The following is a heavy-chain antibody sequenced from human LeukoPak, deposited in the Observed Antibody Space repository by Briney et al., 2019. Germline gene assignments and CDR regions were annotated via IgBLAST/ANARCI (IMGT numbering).Heavy chain of an antibody. Sequence: GGSLRLSCAASGFTFSSYAMHWVRQAPGKGLEWVAVISYDGSNKYYADSVKGRFTISRDNSKDTLYLQMNSLRAEDTAVYYCARDRPKWELQVLDYWGQGTLVTVSS. V-gene: IGHV3-30-3*01. J-gene: IGHJ4*02. CDR3: ARDRPKWELQVLDY. CDR1: GFTFSSYA. D-gene: IGHD1-26*01. CDR2: ISYDGSNK.